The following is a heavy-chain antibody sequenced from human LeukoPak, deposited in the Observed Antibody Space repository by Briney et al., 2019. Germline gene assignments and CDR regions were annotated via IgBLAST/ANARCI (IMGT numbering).Heavy chain of an antibody. Sequence: LSLTCAVSGYSINSAYYWGWIRQAPGKGLEWVSYISSSGSTRYYADSVKGRFTISRDNAKNSLYLQMNSLRAEDTAVYYCARDYDSSGYNYWGQGTLVTVSS. J-gene: IGHJ4*02. CDR2: ISSSGSTR. D-gene: IGHD3-22*01. CDR1: GYSINSAYY. CDR3: ARDYDSSGYNY. V-gene: IGHV3-11*04.